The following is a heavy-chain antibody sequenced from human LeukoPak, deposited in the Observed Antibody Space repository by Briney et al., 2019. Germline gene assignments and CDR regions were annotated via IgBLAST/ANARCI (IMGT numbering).Heavy chain of an antibody. D-gene: IGHD3-10*02. CDR1: GFTFDEYG. CDR3: AELGITMIGGV. J-gene: IGHJ6*04. Sequence: GGSLRLSCAVSGFTFDEYGMSWVRQVPGKGLEWVSYISSSGSTIYYADSVKGRFTISRDNAKNSLYLQMNSLRAEDTAVYYCAELGITMIGGVWGKGTTVTISS. CDR2: ISSSGSTI. V-gene: IGHV3-48*03.